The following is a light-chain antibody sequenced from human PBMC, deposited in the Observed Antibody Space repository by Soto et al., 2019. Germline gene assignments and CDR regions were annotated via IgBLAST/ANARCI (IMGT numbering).Light chain of an antibody. Sequence: EIVLTQSPGTLSLSPGERATLSCRASQSVTSNYLAWYQQKPGQAPILLIYGASARAAGIPDRFSGSGTGTDFALTISGLEPEDFAVYFCQQYDSSPWTFGQGTKVEIK. CDR3: QQYDSSPWT. CDR1: QSVTSNY. CDR2: GAS. J-gene: IGKJ1*01. V-gene: IGKV3-20*01.